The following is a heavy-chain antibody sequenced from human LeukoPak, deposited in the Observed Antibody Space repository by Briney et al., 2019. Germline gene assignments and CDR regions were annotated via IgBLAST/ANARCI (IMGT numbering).Heavy chain of an antibody. CDR1: GFTFSSYW. V-gene: IGHV3-74*01. J-gene: IGHJ4*01. CDR3: ARDGDGTTDLDY. D-gene: IGHD1-1*01. Sequence: PGGSLRLSCAGSGFTFSSYWMHWVRQAPGKGLVWVSRITSDGRDIVYADSVKGRFTTSRDNAKNTLYLQMNSLRVEDTAFYYCARDGDGTTDLDYWGQGTLVTVSS. CDR2: ITSDGRDI.